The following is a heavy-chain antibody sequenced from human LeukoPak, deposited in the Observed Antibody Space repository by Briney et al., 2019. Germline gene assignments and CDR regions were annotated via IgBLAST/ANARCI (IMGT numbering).Heavy chain of an antibody. CDR3: ARGERSLDY. CDR2: IDPSDSYT. V-gene: IGHV5-10-1*01. Sequence: NRGESLKISCKGSGYIFTNYWISWVRQMPGKGVEWMGRIDPSDSYTNYSPSFQGHVTISADKSIRTAYLQWSGLRASDTAIYYCARGERSLDYWGQGTLVTVSS. D-gene: IGHD3-10*01. CDR1: GYIFTNYW. J-gene: IGHJ4*02.